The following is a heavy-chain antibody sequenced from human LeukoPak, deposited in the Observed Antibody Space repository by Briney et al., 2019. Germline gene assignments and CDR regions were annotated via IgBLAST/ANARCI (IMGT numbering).Heavy chain of an antibody. J-gene: IGHJ5*02. V-gene: IGHV1-69*05. CDR3: ARGGGDYYDSSGYLPRGFDP. CDR2: IIPIFGTA. D-gene: IGHD3-22*01. Sequence: SVKVSCKASGGTFSSYATSWVRQAPGQGLEWMGGIIPIFGTANYAQKFQGRVTITTDESTSTAYMELSSLRSEDTAVYYCARGGGDYYDSSGYLPRGFDPWGQGTLVTVSS. CDR1: GGTFSSYA.